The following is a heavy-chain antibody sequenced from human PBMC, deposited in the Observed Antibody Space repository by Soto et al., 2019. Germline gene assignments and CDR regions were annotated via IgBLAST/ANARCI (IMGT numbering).Heavy chain of an antibody. CDR3: ATAPLTPSYKAPWNYLQQGGAFYTGMDV. CDR2: IKSKTDGETT. J-gene: IGHJ6*02. CDR1: GFTFSNAW. V-gene: IGHV3-15*01. Sequence: GGSLRLSCAASGFTFSNAWMSWVRQAPGKGLEWVARIKSKTDGETTEYAAPVKGRFTISRDDSKNTLYLQLDSLKTEDTAVYYCATAPLTPSYKAPWNYLQQGGAFYTGMDVWGQGTTVTVSS. D-gene: IGHD1-7*01.